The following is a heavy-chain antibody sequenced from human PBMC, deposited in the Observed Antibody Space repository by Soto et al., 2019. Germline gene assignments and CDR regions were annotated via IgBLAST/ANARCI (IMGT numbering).Heavy chain of an antibody. CDR2: ISRSGDST. Sequence: EVQLLESGGGLVQPGGSLRLSCAASGFTFSSYAMTWVRQAPGKGLEWVSTISRSGDSTYYRDSVKGRFTISRDNSKNTVYLQMNSLRAEDTAGYYCAKTDKFIPQSCGWADRFDCWGQGTLVTVSS. J-gene: IGHJ4*02. D-gene: IGHD6-19*01. CDR1: GFTFSSYA. V-gene: IGHV3-23*01. CDR3: AKTDKFIPQSCGWADRFDC.